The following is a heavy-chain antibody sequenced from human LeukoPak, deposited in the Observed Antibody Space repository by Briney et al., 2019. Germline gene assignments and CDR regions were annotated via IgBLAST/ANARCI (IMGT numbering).Heavy chain of an antibody. CDR2: IYYSGST. V-gene: IGHV4-30-4*01. CDR1: GDSISSGDYY. Sequence: SETLSLTCTVSGDSISSGDYYWSWIRQPPGKGLEWIGYIYYSGSTYYNQPLKSRVTISVDTSKSQFSLKLNSVTAADTAVYYCAKVHCNAGSCWFDPWGQGTLVSVSS. J-gene: IGHJ5*02. D-gene: IGHD2-15*01. CDR3: AKVHCNAGSCWFDP.